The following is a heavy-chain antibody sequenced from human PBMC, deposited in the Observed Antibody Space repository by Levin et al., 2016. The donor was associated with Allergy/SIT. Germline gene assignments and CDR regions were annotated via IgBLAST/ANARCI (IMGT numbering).Heavy chain of an antibody. CDR3: YGGNY. D-gene: IGHD4-17*01. CDR2: IYSGGST. V-gene: IGHV3-53*01. J-gene: IGHJ4*02. CDR1: GFTVSSNY. Sequence: GESLKISCAASGFTVSSNYMSWVRQAPGKGLEWVSVIYSGGSTYYADSVKGRFTISRDNSKNTLYLQMNSLRAEDTAVYYCYGGNYWGQGTLVTVSS.